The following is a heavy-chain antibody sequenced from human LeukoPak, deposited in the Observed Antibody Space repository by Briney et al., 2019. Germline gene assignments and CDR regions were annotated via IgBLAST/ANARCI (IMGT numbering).Heavy chain of an antibody. V-gene: IGHV1-18*01. Sequence: GSSLKVSCKAPGGTFSSYAISWVRQAPGQGLEWMGWISAYNGNTELAQKFQGRVTLATDASTSTTYVELRSLTSDDTAVYLCARGGSRSRRGDDAFDIGGQGTMVTVSS. CDR1: GGTFSSYA. J-gene: IGHJ3*02. D-gene: IGHD3-10*01. CDR2: ISAYNGNT. CDR3: ARGGSRSRRGDDAFDI.